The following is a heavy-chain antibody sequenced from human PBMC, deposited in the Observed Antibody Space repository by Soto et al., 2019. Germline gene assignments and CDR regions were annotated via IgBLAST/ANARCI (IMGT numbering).Heavy chain of an antibody. CDR1: GGTFSSYA. CDR3: ARGPHSSGRKVYAGLYYYYGMDV. J-gene: IGHJ6*02. D-gene: IGHD6-19*01. CDR2: IIPIFGTA. Sequence: GASVKVSCKASGGTFSSYAISWVRQAPGQGLEWMGGIIPIFGTANYAQKFQGRVTITADESTSTAYMELSSLRSEDTAVYYCARGPHSSGRKVYAGLYYYYGMDVWGQGTTVTVSS. V-gene: IGHV1-69*13.